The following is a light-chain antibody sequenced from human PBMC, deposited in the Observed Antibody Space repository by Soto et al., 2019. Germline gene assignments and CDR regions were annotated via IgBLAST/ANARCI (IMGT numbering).Light chain of an antibody. V-gene: IGKV1-39*01. CDR3: QQSYITPLT. Sequence: DIQMTQSPSSLSASVGDRVTITCRANQSINFYLNWYQQKPGKAPKLLIFAASSLQSGVPSRFSGSGLLTDFTLSITSLQPEDFETYYCQQSYITPLTFGGGTKVEIK. CDR2: AAS. J-gene: IGKJ4*01. CDR1: QSINFY.